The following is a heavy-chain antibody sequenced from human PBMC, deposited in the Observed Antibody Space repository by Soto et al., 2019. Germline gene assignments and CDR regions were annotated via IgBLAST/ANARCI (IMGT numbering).Heavy chain of an antibody. J-gene: IGHJ6*02. V-gene: IGHV4-59*01. CDR2: IYYSGST. CDR1: GGSISSYY. D-gene: IGHD6-13*01. CDR3: ARHTLHSSSWYEGGYYYYGMDV. Sequence: WETLSLTCTVSGGSISSYYWSWIRQPPGKGLEWSGYIYYSGSTNYNPSLKSRVTISVDTSKNQFSLKLSSVTAADTAVYYCARHTLHSSSWYEGGYYYYGMDVWGQGTTVTVSS.